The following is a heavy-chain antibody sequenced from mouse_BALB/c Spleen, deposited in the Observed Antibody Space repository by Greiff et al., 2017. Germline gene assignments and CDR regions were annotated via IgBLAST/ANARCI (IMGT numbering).Heavy chain of an antibody. Sequence: EVQLVESGGGLVKPGGSLKLSCAASGFAFSSYDMSWVRQTPGKRLEWVAYISSGGGSTYYPDTVKGRFTIYRDNAKNTLYLKMSSLKSEDTAMYYCARQGYYGNYFDYWGQGTTLTVSA. CDR1: GFAFSSYD. J-gene: IGHJ2*01. D-gene: IGHD2-1*01. V-gene: IGHV5-12-1*01. CDR3: ARQGYYGNYFDY. CDR2: ISSGGGST.